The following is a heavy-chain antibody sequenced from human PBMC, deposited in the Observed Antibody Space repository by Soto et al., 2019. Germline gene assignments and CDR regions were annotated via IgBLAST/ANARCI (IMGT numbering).Heavy chain of an antibody. CDR2: ISAYNGNT. CDR3: ARSPGTTKDNWFDP. Sequence: ASVKVSCKASGDTITSYGISWVRQAPGQGLEWMGWISAYNGNTNYAQKLQGRVTMTTDTSTSTAYMELRSLRSDDTAVYYCARSPGTTKDNWFDPWGQGTLVTVSS. V-gene: IGHV1-18*01. CDR1: GDTITSYG. D-gene: IGHD4-17*01. J-gene: IGHJ5*02.